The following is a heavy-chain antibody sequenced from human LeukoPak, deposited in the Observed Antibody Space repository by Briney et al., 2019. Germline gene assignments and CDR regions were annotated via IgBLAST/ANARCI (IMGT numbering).Heavy chain of an antibody. D-gene: IGHD3-22*01. CDR3: ARLYYDSSGYYYEAFDI. Sequence: SETLSLTCAVSGYSISSGYYWGWIRQPPGKGLEWIGSIYHSGSTYYNPSLKSRVTISVDTSKNQFSLKLSSVTAADTAVYYCARLYYDSSGYYYEAFDIWGQGTMVTVPS. CDR1: GYSISSGYY. V-gene: IGHV4-38-2*01. CDR2: IYHSGST. J-gene: IGHJ3*02.